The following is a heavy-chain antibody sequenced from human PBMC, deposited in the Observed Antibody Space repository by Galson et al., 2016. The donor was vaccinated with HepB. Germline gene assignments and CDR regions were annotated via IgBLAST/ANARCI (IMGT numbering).Heavy chain of an antibody. V-gene: IGHV3-23*01. Sequence: SLRLSCAASGFMFRNYAMSWVRQPPGKGLEWVSSITGSGTGTYYADSVKGRFTISRDSSKNTLYLQMNSLRAEDTAVYYCAKEDGFWNGIYYYVMDVWGQGTTVTVSS. CDR1: GFMFRNYA. CDR2: ITGSGTGT. D-gene: IGHD3/OR15-3a*01. J-gene: IGHJ6*02. CDR3: AKEDGFWNGIYYYVMDV.